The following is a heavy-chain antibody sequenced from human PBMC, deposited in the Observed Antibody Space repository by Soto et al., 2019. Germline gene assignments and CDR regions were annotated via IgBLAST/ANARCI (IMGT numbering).Heavy chain of an antibody. D-gene: IGHD3-3*01. J-gene: IGHJ6*02. Sequence: TLSLTCAISGDSVSSNSAAWNWIRQSPSRGLEWLGRTYYRSKWYNDYAVSVKSRITINPDTSKNQFSLQLNSVTPEDTAVYYCARDRAQYYDFWSGYYYYYYGMDVWGQGTTVTVSS. CDR2: TYYRSKWYN. V-gene: IGHV6-1*01. CDR3: ARDRAQYYDFWSGYYYYYYGMDV. CDR1: GDSVSSNSAA.